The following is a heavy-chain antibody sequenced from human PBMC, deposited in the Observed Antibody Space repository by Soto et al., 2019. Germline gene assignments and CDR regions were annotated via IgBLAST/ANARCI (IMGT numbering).Heavy chain of an antibody. CDR3: AREPATAKPEGVDF. V-gene: IGHV1-2*02. D-gene: IGHD1-1*01. Sequence: ASVKVSGKASGYTFSDYYIHWVRQAPGQGLEWMGWINPNSGGTKYAPKFQGGVTMTRDTSITTAYMELSRLRSGDTAVYYCAREPATAKPEGVDFWGQGTLVTVSS. J-gene: IGHJ4*02. CDR1: GYTFSDYY. CDR2: INPNSGGT.